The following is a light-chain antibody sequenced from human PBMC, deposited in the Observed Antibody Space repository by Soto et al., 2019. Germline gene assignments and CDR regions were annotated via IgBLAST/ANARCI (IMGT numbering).Light chain of an antibody. V-gene: IGLV2-8*01. Sequence: QSVLTQPPSASGSPGQSLTISCTGTRSDVGFYNFVSWYQQRPGKAPKLVIYEVTKRPSGVPDRFSGSKSGSTASLTVSGLQADDEADYYCASYAGTRLFGFGSGTKV. CDR1: RSDVGFYNF. CDR2: EVT. J-gene: IGLJ1*01. CDR3: ASYAGTRLFG.